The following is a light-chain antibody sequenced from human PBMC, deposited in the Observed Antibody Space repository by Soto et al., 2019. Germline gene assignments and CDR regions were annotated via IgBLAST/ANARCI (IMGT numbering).Light chain of an antibody. J-gene: IGLJ1*01. Sequence: QSVLTQPPSVSGAPGQRVTISCTGSSSNIGAGYDVHWYQQLPGTAPKLLIYGNSNRPSGVPDRFSGSKSGTSASLAITGLQAEDEADYYCQSYDSSLSGYVFGTGTKFTV. V-gene: IGLV1-40*01. CDR1: SSNIGAGYD. CDR2: GNS. CDR3: QSYDSSLSGYV.